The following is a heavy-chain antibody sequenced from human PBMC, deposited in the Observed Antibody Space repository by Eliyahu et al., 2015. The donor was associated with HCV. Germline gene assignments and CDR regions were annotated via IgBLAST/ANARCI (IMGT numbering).Heavy chain of an antibody. CDR3: ARIPRSPYYYDSSGYDY. D-gene: IGHD3-22*01. J-gene: IGHJ4*02. Sequence: QVQLQQWGAGLLKPSETLSLTCAVYGGSFSGYYWSWIRQPPGKGLEWIGEINHSGSTNYNPSLKSRVTISVDTSKNQFSLKLSSVTAADTAVYYCARIPRSPYYYDSSGYDYWGQGTLVTVSS. V-gene: IGHV4-34*01. CDR1: GGSFSGYY. CDR2: INHSGST.